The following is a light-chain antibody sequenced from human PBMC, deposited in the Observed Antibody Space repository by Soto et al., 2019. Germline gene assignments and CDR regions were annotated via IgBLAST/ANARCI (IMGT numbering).Light chain of an antibody. CDR3: SSYTSSRGV. J-gene: IGLJ2*01. CDR2: DVS. CDR1: SSDVGGYNY. Sequence: QSALTQPASVSGSPGQSITISCTGTSSDVGGYNYVSWYQQHPGKAPKLMIYDVSNRPSGVSNRSSGSKSGNTASLTISGLQAEDEADYYCSSYTSSRGVFGGGTKVTVL. V-gene: IGLV2-14*01.